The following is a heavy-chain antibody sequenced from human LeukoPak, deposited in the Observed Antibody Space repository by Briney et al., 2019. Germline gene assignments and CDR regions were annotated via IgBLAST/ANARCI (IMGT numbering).Heavy chain of an antibody. J-gene: IGHJ4*02. V-gene: IGHV1-24*01. Sequence: ASVRVSCKVSGYSVTELSMQWVRQAPGKGHERVGGFDPEEAKMVYAQKFQGRVTMTEDTSTDTAYMELRGLTSEDTAVYYCATRSGDFWSGYVDWGQGTLVAVSS. CDR1: GYSVTELS. D-gene: IGHD3-3*01. CDR2: FDPEEAKM. CDR3: ATRSGDFWSGYVD.